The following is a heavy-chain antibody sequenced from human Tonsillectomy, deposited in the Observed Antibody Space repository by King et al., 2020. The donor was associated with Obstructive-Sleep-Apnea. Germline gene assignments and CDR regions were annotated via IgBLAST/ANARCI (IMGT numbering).Heavy chain of an antibody. CDR1: GFTFSSYA. V-gene: IGHV3-23*04. Sequence: VQLVESGGGLVQPGGSLRLSCAASGFTFSSYAMSWVRQAPGKGLEWVSAISGSGGSTYYADSVKGRLTISRDNSKNTLYLQMNSLRAEDTAVYYCAKKADDYYYDSSGYYYDYWGQGTLVTVSS. J-gene: IGHJ4*02. D-gene: IGHD3-22*01. CDR2: ISGSGGST. CDR3: AKKADDYYYDSSGYYYDY.